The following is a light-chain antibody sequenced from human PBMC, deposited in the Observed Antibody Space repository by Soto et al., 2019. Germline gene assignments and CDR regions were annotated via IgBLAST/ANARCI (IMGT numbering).Light chain of an antibody. J-gene: IGKJ1*01. V-gene: IGKV1-27*01. Sequence: DIPMTQSPSSLSASVGDRVTITCRASQGISNYLAWYQQKPGKVPKLLIYAASTLQSGVPSRFSGSGSGTGFTLTISSLQPEDVATYYCQKYNTVPWSFGQGTTVEIK. CDR2: AAS. CDR1: QGISNY. CDR3: QKYNTVPWS.